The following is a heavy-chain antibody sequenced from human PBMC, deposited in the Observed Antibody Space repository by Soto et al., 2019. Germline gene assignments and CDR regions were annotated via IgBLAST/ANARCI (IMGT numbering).Heavy chain of an antibody. V-gene: IGHV4-34*01. Sequence: QVQLQQWGAGLLKPSETLSLTCAVYGGSFSGYYWSWIRQPPGKGLEWIGEINHSGSTNYNPSLKSRVTISVDTSENQCSLKLSSVMAAAPAVYYCARLHSIVLVVAATLYNWCDPWGQGTLVTVSS. CDR2: INHSGST. D-gene: IGHD2-15*01. CDR3: ARLHSIVLVVAATLYNWCDP. CDR1: GGSFSGYY. J-gene: IGHJ5*02.